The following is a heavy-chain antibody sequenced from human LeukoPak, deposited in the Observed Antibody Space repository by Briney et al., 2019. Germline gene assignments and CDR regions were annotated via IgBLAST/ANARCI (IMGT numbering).Heavy chain of an antibody. CDR2: ISGSGGST. Sequence: GGSLRLSCAASGFTFSSYAMSWVRQAPGKGLEWVSAISGSGGSTYHADSVKGRFTISRDNSKNTLYLQMNSLRAEDTAVYYCAKDLGLSGVLDYWGQGTLVTVSS. CDR3: AKDLGLSGVLDY. D-gene: IGHD7-27*01. J-gene: IGHJ4*02. CDR1: GFTFSSYA. V-gene: IGHV3-23*01.